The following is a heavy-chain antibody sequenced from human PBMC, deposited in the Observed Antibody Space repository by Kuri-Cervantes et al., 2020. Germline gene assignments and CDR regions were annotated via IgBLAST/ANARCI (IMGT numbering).Heavy chain of an antibody. CDR1: GFTFSSYG. J-gene: IGHJ4*02. CDR2: INWNGGST. Sequence: GGSLRLSCAASGFTFSSYGMHWVRQAPGKGLEWVSGINWNGGSTGYADSVKGRFTISRDNAKNSLYLQMSSLRPEDTALYYCAKDRSSTSYFYFDYWGQGNLVTVSS. D-gene: IGHD2-2*01. V-gene: IGHV3-20*04. CDR3: AKDRSSTSYFYFDY.